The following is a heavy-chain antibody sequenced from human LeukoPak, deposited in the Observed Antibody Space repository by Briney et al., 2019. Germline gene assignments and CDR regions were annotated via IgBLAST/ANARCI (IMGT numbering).Heavy chain of an antibody. CDR1: GGSISSGDYY. CDR3: ARLAEPGTGYNWFDP. CDR2: IYYSGST. Sequence: PSETLSLTCTVSGGSISSGDYYWSWIRQPPGTGLEWIGYIYYSGSTYYNPSLKSRVTISVDTSKNQFSLKLSSVTAADTAVYYCARLAEPGTGYNWFDPWGQGTLVTVYS. J-gene: IGHJ5*02. V-gene: IGHV4-30-4*02. D-gene: IGHD6-13*01.